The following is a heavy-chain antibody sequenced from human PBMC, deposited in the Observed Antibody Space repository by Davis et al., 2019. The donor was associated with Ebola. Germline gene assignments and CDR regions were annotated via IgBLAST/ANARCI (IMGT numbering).Heavy chain of an antibody. CDR3: ARDPNWFDP. V-gene: IGHV1-69*04. J-gene: IGHJ5*02. CDR2: IIPILGMA. Sequence: SVKVSCKASGGTFSSYAISWVRQAPGQGLEWMGRIIPILGMANYAQKFQGRVTITADKSTSTAYMELSSLRSEDTAVYYCARDPNWFDPWGQGTLVTVSS. CDR1: GGTFSSYA.